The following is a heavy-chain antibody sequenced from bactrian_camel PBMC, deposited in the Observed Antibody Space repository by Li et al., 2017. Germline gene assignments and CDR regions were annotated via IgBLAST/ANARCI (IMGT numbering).Heavy chain of an antibody. D-gene: IGHD5*01. V-gene: IGHV3S60*01. CDR2: IHWRTGDA. CDR1: GLNFGMYT. Sequence: HVQLVESGGGLVQAGESLRLSCTVSGLNFGMYTMIWFRQAPGKEREGVSYIHWRTGDAVYADFVRGRFTISADNDKNTLYLQMNSLKSGDTALYYCAMSTGWWFYHYWGQGTQVTVS. CDR3: AMSTGWWFYHY. J-gene: IGHJ4*01.